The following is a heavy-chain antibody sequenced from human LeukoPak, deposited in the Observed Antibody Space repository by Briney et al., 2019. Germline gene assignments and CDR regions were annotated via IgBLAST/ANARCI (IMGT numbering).Heavy chain of an antibody. V-gene: IGHV4-39*01. Sequence: PSETLSLTCTVSGGSMRSRAYYWGWIRQPPGKGLEWIGSIYYSGTTYYKPSLRSRVTISVDTSKNQFSLKLSSVTAADAAVYHCARHIIYDSSASLSYHFDYWGQGTLVTVSS. J-gene: IGHJ4*02. D-gene: IGHD3-22*01. CDR3: ARHIIYDSSASLSYHFDY. CDR2: IYYSGTT. CDR1: GGSMRSRAYY.